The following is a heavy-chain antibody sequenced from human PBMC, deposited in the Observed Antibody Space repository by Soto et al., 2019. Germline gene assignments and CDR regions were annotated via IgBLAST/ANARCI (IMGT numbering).Heavy chain of an antibody. CDR1: GGSISSYY. V-gene: IGHV4-59*08. D-gene: IGHD1-1*01. J-gene: IGHJ4*02. Sequence: QVQLQESGPGLVKPSETLSLTCTVSGGSISSYYWSWIRQPPGKGLEWIGYIYYSGSTNYNPSLTSRVIVSVETSKNQCSLKLSSVTAADTAVYYCARRYGYSFDYWGQGTLVTVSS. CDR3: ARRYGYSFDY. CDR2: IYYSGST.